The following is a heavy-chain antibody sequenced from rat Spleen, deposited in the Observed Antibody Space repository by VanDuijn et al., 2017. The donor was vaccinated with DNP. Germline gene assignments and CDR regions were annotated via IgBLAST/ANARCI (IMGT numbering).Heavy chain of an antibody. D-gene: IGHD1-3*01. J-gene: IGHJ1*01. CDR2: ISYDGSRT. V-gene: IGHV5-7*01. CDR1: GFTFSYYW. Sequence: EVQLVESGGVLVLPGRSLELSCRASGFTFSYYWMTWIRQAPKKGLEWVATISYDGSRTYYRDSVKGRFSISRDTAKTTLYLQMDSLRSEDTATYFCARHGRVTTVATYWYFDFWGPGTMVTVSS. CDR3: ARHGRVTTVATYWYFDF.